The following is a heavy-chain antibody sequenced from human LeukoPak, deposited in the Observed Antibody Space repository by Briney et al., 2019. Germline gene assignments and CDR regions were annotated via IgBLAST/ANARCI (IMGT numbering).Heavy chain of an antibody. J-gene: IGHJ4*02. CDR1: GFTFSSYA. Sequence: PGGSLRLSCAASGFTFSSYAMSWVRQAPGKGLEWVSAISGSGAGTCYADSVKGRFTISRDNSKNTLYLQMNSLRADDTAVYYCAKGSYSSGWANRYWGQGTLVTVSS. D-gene: IGHD6-19*01. CDR2: ISGSGAGT. V-gene: IGHV3-23*01. CDR3: AKGSYSSGWANRY.